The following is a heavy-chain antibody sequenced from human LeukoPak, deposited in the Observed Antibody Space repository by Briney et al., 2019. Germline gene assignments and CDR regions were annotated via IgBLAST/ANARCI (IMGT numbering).Heavy chain of an antibody. J-gene: IGHJ4*02. V-gene: IGHV3-30*01. CDR3: ARDKEQQLAKLFDY. CDR1: GFTFSSYA. Sequence: PGGSLRLSCAASGFTFSSYAMHWVRQAPGKGLEWVAVISYDGSNKYYADSVKGRFTISRDNSKNTLYLQMNSLRAEDTAVYYCARDKEQQLAKLFDYWGQGTLVTVSS. D-gene: IGHD6-13*01. CDR2: ISYDGSNK.